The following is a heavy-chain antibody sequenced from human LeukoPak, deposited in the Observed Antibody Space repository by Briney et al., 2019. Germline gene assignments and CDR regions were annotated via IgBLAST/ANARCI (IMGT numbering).Heavy chain of an antibody. J-gene: IGHJ4*02. D-gene: IGHD3-22*01. Sequence: PSETLSLTCTVSGGSISSYYSSWIRQPPGKGLEWIVYIYYSGSTNYNPSLKSRVTISVDTSKNQFSLRLSPVTAADTAVYYCARVTGYMIEDYFDYWGQGTLVTVSS. CDR2: IYYSGST. CDR3: ARVTGYMIEDYFDY. CDR1: GGSISSYY. V-gene: IGHV4-59*01.